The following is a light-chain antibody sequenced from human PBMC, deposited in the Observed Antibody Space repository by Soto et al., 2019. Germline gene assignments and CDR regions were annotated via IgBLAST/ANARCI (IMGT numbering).Light chain of an antibody. CDR1: SSNIGRNF. V-gene: IGLV1-51*01. CDR3: GAWDSSLKAWL. J-gene: IGLJ3*02. CDR2: DNA. Sequence: QSVLTQPPSFSAAPGQKVTISCSGSSSNIGRNFVSWYQHLPGTAPKLLLYDNAKRPSGIPDRFSGSKSGMSATLNIAGLQTGDEADYYCGAWDSSLKAWLFGGGTQLTVL.